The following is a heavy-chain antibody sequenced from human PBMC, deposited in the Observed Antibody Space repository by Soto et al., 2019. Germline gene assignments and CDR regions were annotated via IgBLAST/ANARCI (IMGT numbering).Heavy chain of an antibody. CDR2: IIPILGIA. J-gene: IGHJ1*01. V-gene: IGHV1-69*08. CDR3: ARDVQGLGYFQH. Sequence: QVQLVQSGAEVKKPGSSVKFSCKASGGTFSSYTISWVRQAPGQGLEWMGRIIPILGIANYAQKFQGRVTITADKSTSTAYMELSSLRSEDTAVYYCARDVQGLGYFQHWGQGTLVTVSS. D-gene: IGHD3-10*02. CDR1: GGTFSSYT.